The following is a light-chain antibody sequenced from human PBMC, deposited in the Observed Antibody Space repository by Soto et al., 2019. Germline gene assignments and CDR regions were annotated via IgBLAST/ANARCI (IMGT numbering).Light chain of an antibody. CDR3: QSYDSSLSAVI. Sequence: QSVLTQPPSVSGAPGQRVTISCTGSSSNSGARYDVHWYQQLPGTAPKLLIYGNSIRPLGVPDRFSGSKSGTSASLAITGLQADDEADYYCQSYDSSLSAVIFGGGTKVTVL. CDR2: GNS. J-gene: IGLJ2*01. V-gene: IGLV1-40*01. CDR1: SSNSGARYD.